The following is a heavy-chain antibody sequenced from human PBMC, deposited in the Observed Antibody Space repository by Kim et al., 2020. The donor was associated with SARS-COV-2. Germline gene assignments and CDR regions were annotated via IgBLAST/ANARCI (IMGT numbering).Heavy chain of an antibody. CDR1: GDSINSHKFY. D-gene: IGHD2-2*01. Sequence: SETLSLTCSVSGDSINSHKFYWAWIRQAPGKGLDWIGSIYFTGNTYYNASLSSRVTISVDTPKSQFSLTLTSVTTADTAMYYCASLPYFSIHAPTWGQG. J-gene: IGHJ5*02. V-gene: IGHV4-39*07. CDR3: ASLPYFSIHAPT. CDR2: IYFTGNT.